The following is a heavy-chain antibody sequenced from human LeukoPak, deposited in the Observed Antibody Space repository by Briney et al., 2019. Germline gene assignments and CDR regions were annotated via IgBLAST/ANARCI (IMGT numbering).Heavy chain of an antibody. CDR3: ARGGFHDYGGDY. J-gene: IGHJ4*02. D-gene: IGHD4-17*01. V-gene: IGHV4-61*02. CDR1: GGSISSGSYY. CDR2: IYTSGST. Sequence: PSETLSLTCTVSGGSISSGSYYWSWIRQPAGKGLEWIGCIYTSGSTNYNPSLKSRVTISVDTSKNQFPLKLSSVTAADTAVYYCARGGFHDYGGDYWGQGTLVTVSS.